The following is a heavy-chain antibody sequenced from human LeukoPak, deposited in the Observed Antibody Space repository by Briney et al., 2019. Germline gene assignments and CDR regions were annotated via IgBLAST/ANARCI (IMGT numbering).Heavy chain of an antibody. J-gene: IGHJ4*02. CDR2: ISSSGSII. CDR3: AREYMVRGVIIIPFDY. D-gene: IGHD3-10*01. CDR1: GFTFSSHG. Sequence: GGSLRLSCAASGFTFSSHGMNWVRQAPGKGLEWVSYISSSGSIIYYADSVKGRFTISRDNAKNSLYLQMNSLRAEDTALYYCAREYMVRGVIIIPFDYWGQGTLVTVSS. V-gene: IGHV3-48*04.